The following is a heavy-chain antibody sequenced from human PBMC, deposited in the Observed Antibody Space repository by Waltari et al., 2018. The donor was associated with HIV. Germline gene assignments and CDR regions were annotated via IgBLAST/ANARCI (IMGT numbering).Heavy chain of an antibody. Sequence: EVQLVESGGGLVQPGGSLKLSCAASGFTFSGSAMHWVRQASGKGLEWVGRIRSKANSYATAYAASVKGRFTISRDDSKNTAYLQMNSLKTEDTAVYYCTRLHLPLGGDYDNERDYWGQGTLVTVSS. CDR1: GFTFSGSA. CDR3: TRLHLPLGGDYDNERDY. V-gene: IGHV3-73*02. J-gene: IGHJ4*02. CDR2: IRSKANSYAT. D-gene: IGHD4-17*01.